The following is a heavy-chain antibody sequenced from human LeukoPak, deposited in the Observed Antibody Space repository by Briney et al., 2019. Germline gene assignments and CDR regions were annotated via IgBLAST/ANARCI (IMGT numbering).Heavy chain of an antibody. V-gene: IGHV4-34*01. D-gene: IGHD3-9*01. Sequence: SETLSLTCAVYGGSFSGYYWSWIRQPPGNGLEWIGEINHSGSTNYNPSLKSRVTISVDTSKDQFSLKLSSVTAADTAVYYCARAPRGLRYFDWRRFWWFDPWGQGTLVTVSS. CDR3: ARAPRGLRYFDWRRFWWFDP. CDR2: INHSGST. J-gene: IGHJ5*02. CDR1: GGSFSGYY.